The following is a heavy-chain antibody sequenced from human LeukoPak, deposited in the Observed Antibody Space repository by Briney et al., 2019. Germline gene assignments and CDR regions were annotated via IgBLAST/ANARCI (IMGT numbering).Heavy chain of an antibody. D-gene: IGHD2-15*01. CDR3: ARARVAAKSGYMDV. CDR2: ISSNGNT. J-gene: IGHJ6*03. V-gene: IGHV3-64*01. CDR1: GFTFSTYG. Sequence: GGSLRLSCAASGFTFSTYGMYWVRQAPGKGLEYVSSISSNGNTYYANSVKGRFTISRDNPKNTLYLQMGSLRDEDLAVYYCARARVAAKSGYMDVWGTGTTVTVSS.